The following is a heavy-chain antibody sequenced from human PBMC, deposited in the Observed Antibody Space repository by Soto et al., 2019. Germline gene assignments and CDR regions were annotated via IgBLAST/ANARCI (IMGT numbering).Heavy chain of an antibody. D-gene: IGHD3-3*01. V-gene: IGHV4-59*08. CDR1: GASISSDY. CDR2: AYSSGSA. CDR3: ARRTISGVITDYFDY. J-gene: IGHJ4*02. Sequence: ASETLSLTCTVSGASISSDYWSWIRQPPGKGLEWIGYAYSSGSAIYNPSLKSRVTISLDTSKSQFSLKLSSVTAADTAVYYCARRTISGVITDYFDYWGRGTLVTVSS.